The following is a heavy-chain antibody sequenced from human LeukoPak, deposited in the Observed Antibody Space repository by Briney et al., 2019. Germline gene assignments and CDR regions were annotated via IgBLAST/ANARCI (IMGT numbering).Heavy chain of an antibody. J-gene: IGHJ4*02. Sequence: GGSLRLSCAASGFAFSSYWMHWVRKAPGKGLVWVSRINSDGSITNYADSVKGRFTISRDNAKNTLYLQMNSLRVEDTAVYYCARSYYYFDYWGQGTLVTVSS. CDR2: INSDGSIT. V-gene: IGHV3-74*01. CDR1: GFAFSSYW. CDR3: ARSYYYFDY. D-gene: IGHD3-10*01.